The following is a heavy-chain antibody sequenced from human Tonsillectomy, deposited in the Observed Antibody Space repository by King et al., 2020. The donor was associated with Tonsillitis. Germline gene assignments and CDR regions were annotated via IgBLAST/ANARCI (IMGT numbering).Heavy chain of an antibody. CDR1: GYTFTGYY. Sequence: QLVQSGAEVKKPGASVRVSCTPSGYTFTGYYIHWVRQAPGQGPEWMGWINPDGGGTKCAQKFQGRVTLTRDTAISTAYMDLRSLTSEDTAVYYCTTNLGNNYSHYWGQGTLVTVSS. CDR2: INPDGGGT. CDR3: TTNLGNNYSHY. D-gene: IGHD5-24*01. V-gene: IGHV1-2*02. J-gene: IGHJ4*02.